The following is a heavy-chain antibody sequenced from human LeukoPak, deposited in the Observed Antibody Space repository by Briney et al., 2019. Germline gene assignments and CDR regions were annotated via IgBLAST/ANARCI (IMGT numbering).Heavy chain of an antibody. V-gene: IGHV3-23*01. Sequence: QAGRSLRLSCTASGFTFSSHAMTWVRQTAGMGLQWVSSITGSGSGAYYADSVKGRVTISRDNSKNTLFLQMDSLRPEDTAMYYCAKVRGYHVHLQDDFDYWGQGTLVTVSS. CDR1: GFTFSSHA. D-gene: IGHD5-18*01. CDR2: ITGSGSGA. J-gene: IGHJ4*02. CDR3: AKVRGYHVHLQDDFDY.